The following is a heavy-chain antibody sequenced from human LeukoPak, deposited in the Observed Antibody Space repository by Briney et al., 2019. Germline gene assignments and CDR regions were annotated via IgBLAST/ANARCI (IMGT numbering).Heavy chain of an antibody. CDR3: ARDFRGALAGTSDAFDI. D-gene: IGHD6-19*01. CDR2: IYYSGST. V-gene: IGHV4-38-2*02. J-gene: IGHJ3*02. CDR1: GYSISSGYY. Sequence: PSETLSLTCTVSGYSISSGYYWGWIRQPPGKGLEWIGSIYYSGSTYYNPSLKSRVTISVDTSKNQFSLKLSSVTAADTAVYYCARDFRGALAGTSDAFDIWGQGTMVTVSS.